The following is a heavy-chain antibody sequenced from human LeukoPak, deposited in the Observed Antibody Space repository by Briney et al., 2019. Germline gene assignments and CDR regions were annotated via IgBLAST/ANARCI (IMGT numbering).Heavy chain of an antibody. CDR1: GGSISSYY. CDR2: IYYSGST. CDR3: ARLGGLEWSLYYYYGMDV. Sequence: SETLSLTCTVSGGSISSYYWSWIRQPSGKGLEWIGYIYYSGSTNYNPSLKSRVTISVDTSKNQFSLKLSSVTAADTAVYYCARLGGLEWSLYYYYGMDVWGQGTMVTVSS. D-gene: IGHD3-3*01. J-gene: IGHJ6*02. V-gene: IGHV4-59*08.